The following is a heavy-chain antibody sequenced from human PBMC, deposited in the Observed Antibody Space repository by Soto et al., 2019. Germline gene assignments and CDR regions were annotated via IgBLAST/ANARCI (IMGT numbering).Heavy chain of an antibody. CDR1: GFTFSSYA. J-gene: IGHJ4*02. D-gene: IGHD3-10*01. Sequence: EVQVLESGGGLVQPGGSLRLSCAASGFTFSSYAMSWVRQAPGKGLEWVSAISDSGDRTYYTDSVKGRFTISRDNSKTPLYLQMNSLRAEDTAVYYWANSFRSGLLWFGALSTVDYWGQGTLVTVSS. V-gene: IGHV3-23*01. CDR2: ISDSGDRT. CDR3: ANSFRSGLLWFGALSTVDY.